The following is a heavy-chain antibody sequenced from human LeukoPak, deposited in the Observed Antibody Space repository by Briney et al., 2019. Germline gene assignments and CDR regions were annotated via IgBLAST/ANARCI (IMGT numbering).Heavy chain of an antibody. V-gene: IGHV3-21*01. CDR2: ISSSSSYI. CDR3: ARDEALWFGELPPYYYGMDV. D-gene: IGHD3-10*01. Sequence: GGSLRLSCAASGFTFSSYSMNWVRQAPGKGLEWVSSISSSSSYIYYADSVKGRFTISRDNAKNSLYLQMNSLRAEDTAVYYCARDEALWFGELPPYYYGMDVWGKGTTVTVSS. CDR1: GFTFSSYS. J-gene: IGHJ6*04.